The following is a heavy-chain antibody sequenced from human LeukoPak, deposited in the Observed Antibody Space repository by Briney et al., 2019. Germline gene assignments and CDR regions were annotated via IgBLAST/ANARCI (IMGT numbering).Heavy chain of an antibody. CDR3: ARVSGDYGGQHVDY. D-gene: IGHD4-23*01. V-gene: IGHV4-59*12. CDR2: IYYSGST. CDR1: GGSISSYY. J-gene: IGHJ4*02. Sequence: SETLSLTCTVSGGSISSYYWSWIRQPPGKGLDWIGYIYYSGSTNYNPSLKSRVTISVDTSKNQFSLKLSSVTAADTAVYYCARVSGDYGGQHVDYWGQGTLVTVSS.